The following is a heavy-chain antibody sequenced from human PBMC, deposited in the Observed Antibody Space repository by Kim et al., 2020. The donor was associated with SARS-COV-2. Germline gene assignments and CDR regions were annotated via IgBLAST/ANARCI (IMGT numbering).Heavy chain of an antibody. CDR3: ARDFPAALYGGDSPGYAFDI. Sequence: GGSLRLSCAASGFTVSSNYMSWVRQAPGKGLEWVSVIYSGGSTYYADSVKGRFTISRDNSKNTLYLQMNSLRAEDTAVYYCARDFPAALYGGDSPGYAFDIWGQGTMVTVSS. V-gene: IGHV3-53*01. CDR2: IYSGGST. D-gene: IGHD2-21*02. CDR1: GFTVSSNY. J-gene: IGHJ3*02.